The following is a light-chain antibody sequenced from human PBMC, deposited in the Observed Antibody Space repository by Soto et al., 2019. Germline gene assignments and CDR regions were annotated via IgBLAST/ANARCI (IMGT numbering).Light chain of an antibody. V-gene: IGLV2-14*01. CDR2: DVS. CDR1: SSDVGGYNY. Sequence: QSVLTQPASVSGSPGQSITISCTGNSSDVGGYNYVSWYQQHPGKAPKLMIYDVSNRPSGVSNRFSGSKSGNTASLTISGLQAEYEADYYCSSYTSSSTLVVFGGGTKLAFL. CDR3: SSYTSSSTLVV. J-gene: IGLJ2*01.